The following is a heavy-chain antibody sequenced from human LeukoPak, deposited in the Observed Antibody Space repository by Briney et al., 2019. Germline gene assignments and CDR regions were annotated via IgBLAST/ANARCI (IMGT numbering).Heavy chain of an antibody. J-gene: IGHJ4*02. D-gene: IGHD3-3*01. CDR3: AREAGPYYDFWSGYYLDY. CDR2: INPNSGGT. CDR1: GYTFTGYY. V-gene: IGHV1-2*02. Sequence: ASVKVSCKASGYTFTGYYMHWVRQAPGQGLEWMGWINPNSGGTNYAQKFQDRVPMTREPSISSAYMELSRLRSDDTAVYYCAREAGPYYDFWSGYYLDYWGQGTLVTVSS.